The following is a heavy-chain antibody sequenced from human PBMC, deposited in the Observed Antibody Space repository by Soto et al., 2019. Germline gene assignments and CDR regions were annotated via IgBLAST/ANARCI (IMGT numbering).Heavy chain of an antibody. J-gene: IGHJ3*02. V-gene: IGHV1-69*12. D-gene: IGHD2-15*01. CDR1: GGTFSSYA. CDR2: IIPIFGTA. CDR3: ARTVVTLPLGAFDI. Sequence: QVQLVQSGAEVKKPGSSVKVSCKASGGTFSSYAISWVRQAPGQGLEWMGGIIPIFGTANYVQKFQGRVTITADESTSTAYMELSSLRSEDTAVYYCARTVVTLPLGAFDIWGQGTMVTVSS.